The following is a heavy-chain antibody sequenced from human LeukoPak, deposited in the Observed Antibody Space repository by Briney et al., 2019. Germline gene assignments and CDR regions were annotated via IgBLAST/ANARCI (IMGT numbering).Heavy chain of an antibody. J-gene: IGHJ6*02. CDR3: ARNGDGGWLPVDYYGMDV. D-gene: IGHD5-12*01. Sequence: PGGFLRLSCAASGFTVSSNYMSWVRQAPGKGLEWVSVIYSGGSTYYADSVKGRFTISRDNSKYTLYLQMNSLRAEDTAVYYCARNGDGGWLPVDYYGMDVWGQGTTVTVSS. CDR2: IYSGGST. V-gene: IGHV3-53*01. CDR1: GFTVSSNY.